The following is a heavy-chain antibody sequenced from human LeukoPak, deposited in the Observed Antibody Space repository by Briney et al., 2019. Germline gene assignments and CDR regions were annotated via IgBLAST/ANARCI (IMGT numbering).Heavy chain of an antibody. CDR2: IYYSGST. V-gene: IGHV4-59*01. CDR3: ARDGGLPRIAARSGTHYYYYMDV. J-gene: IGHJ6*03. Sequence: PSETLSLTCTVSGGSISSYYWSWIRQPPGKGLEWIGYIYYSGSTNYNPSLKSRVTISVDTSKNQFSLKLSSVTAADTAVYYCARDGGLPRIAARSGTHYYYYMDVWGKGTTVTVSS. D-gene: IGHD6-6*01. CDR1: GGSISSYY.